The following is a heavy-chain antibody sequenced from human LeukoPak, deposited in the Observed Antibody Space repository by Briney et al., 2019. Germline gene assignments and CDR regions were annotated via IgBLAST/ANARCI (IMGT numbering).Heavy chain of an antibody. CDR3: ARVSGLGSYYDSSGYPDY. CDR1: GFTFDDYG. V-gene: IGHV3-20*04. CDR2: INWNGGST. D-gene: IGHD3-22*01. Sequence: GGSLRLSCAASGFTFDDYGMSWVRQAPGKGLDWVSCINWNGGSTGYADSVKGRFTISRDNAKHSLYLQMNSLRAEDTALYYCARVSGLGSYYDSSGYPDYWGQGTLVTVSS. J-gene: IGHJ4*02.